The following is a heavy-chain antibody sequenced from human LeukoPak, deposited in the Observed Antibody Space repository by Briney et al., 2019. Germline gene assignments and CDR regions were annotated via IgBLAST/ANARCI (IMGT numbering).Heavy chain of an antibody. CDR1: GYTFTGYY. CDR3: ARDSDTYDYVWGSYRFDY. CDR2: INPNSGGT. V-gene: IGHV1-2*06. Sequence: ASVKVSWKASGYTFTGYYMHWVRQAPGQGLEWMGRINPNSGGTNYAQKFQGRVTMTRDTSISTAYMELSRLRSDDTAVYYCARDSDTYDYVWGSYRFDYWGQGTLVTVSS. D-gene: IGHD3-16*02. J-gene: IGHJ4*02.